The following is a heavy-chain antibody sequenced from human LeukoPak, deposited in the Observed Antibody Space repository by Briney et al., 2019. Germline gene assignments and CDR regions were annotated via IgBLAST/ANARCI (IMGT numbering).Heavy chain of an antibody. J-gene: IGHJ3*02. CDR2: FTTGGATI. CDR3: ARESLEGVGSPNDAFDI. D-gene: IGHD1-26*01. CDR1: GFTFDNYG. Sequence: GGSLRLSCAASGFTFDNYGMSWVRQAPGKGLEWVSVFTTGGATIYYADSVKGRFTISRDNSKNTLYLQMNSLRAEDTAVYYCARESLEGVGSPNDAFDIWGQGTMVTVSS. V-gene: IGHV3-23*01.